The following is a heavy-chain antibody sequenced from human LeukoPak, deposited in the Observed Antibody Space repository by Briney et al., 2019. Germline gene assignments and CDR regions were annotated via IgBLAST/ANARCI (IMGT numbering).Heavy chain of an antibody. CDR2: IYYSGST. V-gene: IGHV4-39*01. CDR3: ARHSVTTVLFRY. Sequence: SETLPLTCTVSGGSISSSSYYWGWIRQPPGKGLEWIGSIYYSGSTYYNPSLKSRVTISVDTSKNQFSLKLSSVTAADTAVYYCARHSVTTVLFRYWGQGTLVTVSS. D-gene: IGHD4-17*01. CDR1: GGSISSSSYY. J-gene: IGHJ4*02.